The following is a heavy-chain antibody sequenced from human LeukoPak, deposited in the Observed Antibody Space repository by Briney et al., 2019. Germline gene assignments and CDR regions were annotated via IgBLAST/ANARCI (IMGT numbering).Heavy chain of an antibody. D-gene: IGHD6-6*01. V-gene: IGHV3-74*01. CDR2: ISPTGSTT. CDR1: GFSFSGHW. CDR3: ARGPNSNWSGLDF. J-gene: IGHJ4*02. Sequence: GSLRLSCTASGFSFSGHWMHWARQLPGKGLVWVSRISPTGSTTSYADSVKGRFTVSRDNAKNTLYLQVNNLRAEDTAVYYCARGPNSNWSGLDFWGREPCSPSPQ.